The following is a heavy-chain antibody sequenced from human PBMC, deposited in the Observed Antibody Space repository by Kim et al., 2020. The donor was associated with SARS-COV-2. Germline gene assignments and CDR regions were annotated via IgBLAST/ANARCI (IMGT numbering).Heavy chain of an antibody. CDR1: GYSISDYS. D-gene: IGHD6-13*01. CDR3: ARNFGSRWFPYYFDS. J-gene: IGHJ4*02. Sequence: ASVKVSCKASGYSISDYSMNWVRQAPGQGLEWMGWINTNTDDPTYAQDFRGRFVFSLDTSVSTAYLQINSLQAEDTAVYYCARNFGSRWFPYYFDSWGQG. CDR2: INTNTDDP. V-gene: IGHV7-4-1*02.